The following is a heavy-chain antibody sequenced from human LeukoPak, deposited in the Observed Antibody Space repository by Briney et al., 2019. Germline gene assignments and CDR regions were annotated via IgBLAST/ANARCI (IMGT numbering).Heavy chain of an antibody. Sequence: GASVKVSCKASGGTFSSYAISWVRQAPGQGLEWMGGIIPIFGTANYAQKFQGRVTITAGESTSTAYMELSSLRSEDTAVYYCARGPVDCSSTSCYGDNWFDPWGQGTLVTVSS. CDR3: ARGPVDCSSTSCYGDNWFDP. D-gene: IGHD2-2*01. J-gene: IGHJ5*02. V-gene: IGHV1-69*13. CDR2: IIPIFGTA. CDR1: GGTFSSYA.